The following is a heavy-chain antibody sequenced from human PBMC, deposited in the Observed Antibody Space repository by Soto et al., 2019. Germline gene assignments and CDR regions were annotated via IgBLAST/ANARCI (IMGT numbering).Heavy chain of an antibody. CDR1: GGSFSGYY. CDR3: ARDKITGLFDY. D-gene: IGHD2-8*02. J-gene: IGHJ4*02. V-gene: IGHV4-34*01. Sequence: QVQLQQWGAGLVKPSETLSLNYAVYGGSFSGYYWTWIRQPPGTGLEWIGEINHSGSTNYNPSLKSRVTISVDTSKNQFSLQLTSVTAADTAVYYCARDKITGLFDYWGQGTLVTVSS. CDR2: INHSGST.